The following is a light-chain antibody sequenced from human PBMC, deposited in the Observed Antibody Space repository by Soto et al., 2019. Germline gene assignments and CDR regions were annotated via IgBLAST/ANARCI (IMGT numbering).Light chain of an antibody. V-gene: IGKV3-15*01. CDR1: QSVSSK. Sequence: EIVMTQSPATLSVSPGERATLSCRSSQSVSSKLAWYQQKPGQAPRLLIYGASTRATGIPARFRGSGSGTEFTLTISSLQSEDFAVYYCQQYNNWPPLTFGGGTKVEIK. J-gene: IGKJ4*01. CDR2: GAS. CDR3: QQYNNWPPLT.